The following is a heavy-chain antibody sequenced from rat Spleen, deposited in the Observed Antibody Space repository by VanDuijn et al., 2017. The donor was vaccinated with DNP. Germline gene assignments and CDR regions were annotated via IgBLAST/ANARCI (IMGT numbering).Heavy chain of an antibody. CDR2: ISYDGSST. CDR1: GFTFSDYN. CDR3: AKDVWYYAMDA. Sequence: EVQLVESGGGLVQPGRSLKLSCAVSGFTFSDYNMAWVRQAPKKGLEWVATISYDGSSTYYLDSVKGRFTISRDNAENTVYLQMNSLRSEDTATYYCAKDVWYYAMDAWGQGTAVTVSS. D-gene: IGHD4-6*01. V-gene: IGHV5-7*01. J-gene: IGHJ4*01.